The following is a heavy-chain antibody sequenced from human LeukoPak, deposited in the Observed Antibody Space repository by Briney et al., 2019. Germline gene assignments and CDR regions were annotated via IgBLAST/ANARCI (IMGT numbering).Heavy chain of an antibody. D-gene: IGHD6-13*01. CDR2: IYYSGST. J-gene: IGHJ4*02. CDR1: GGSISSYY. Sequence: SETLSLTCTVSGGSISSYYWSWIRQPPGKGLEWIGYIYYSGSTNYNPSLKSQVTISVDTSKNQFSLKLSSVTAADTAVYYCAREGVYSSPFDYWGQGTLVTVSS. V-gene: IGHV4-59*01. CDR3: AREGVYSSPFDY.